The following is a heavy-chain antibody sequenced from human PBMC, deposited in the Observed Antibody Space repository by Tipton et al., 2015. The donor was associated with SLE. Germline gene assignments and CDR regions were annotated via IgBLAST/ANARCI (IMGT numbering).Heavy chain of an antibody. J-gene: IGHJ4*02. D-gene: IGHD3-22*01. CDR3: ARAHGITMIVNY. Sequence: TLSLTCAVYGGSFSGYYWSWIRQPAGKGLEWIGCIYTSGSTNYNPSLKSRVTISVDTSKNQFSLKLSSVTAADTAVYYCARAHGITMIVNYWGQGTLVTVSS. V-gene: IGHV4-4*09. CDR2: IYTSGST. CDR1: GGSFSGYY.